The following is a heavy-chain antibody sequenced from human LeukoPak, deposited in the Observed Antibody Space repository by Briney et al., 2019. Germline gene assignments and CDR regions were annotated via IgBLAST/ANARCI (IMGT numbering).Heavy chain of an antibody. D-gene: IGHD3-22*01. Sequence: GASVKVSCXASGGTFSSYAISWVRQAPGQGLGWIGRIIPIIGTANYAQKFQGRVTITTDESTSTAYMELSSLRSEDTAVYYCARDGPAYDSSGYYDYWGQGTLVTVSS. CDR1: GGTFSSYA. V-gene: IGHV1-69*05. J-gene: IGHJ4*02. CDR2: IIPIIGTA. CDR3: ARDGPAYDSSGYYDY.